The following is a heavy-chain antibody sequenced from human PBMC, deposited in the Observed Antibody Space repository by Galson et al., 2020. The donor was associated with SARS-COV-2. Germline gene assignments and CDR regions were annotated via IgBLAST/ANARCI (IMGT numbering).Heavy chain of an antibody. V-gene: IGHV3-30*18. CDR3: AKGEIVIIPAAVPLYFDS. J-gene: IGHJ4*02. Sequence: GGSLRLSCAASGFAFRTFGMHWVRQAPGKGLEWVAVISHDGNKQYYADSVRGRFTVSGDKSQKTVYLQMNRLRTEDTAVYYCAKGEIVIIPAAVPLYFDSWGQGTLVTVSS. CDR2: ISHDGNKQ. CDR1: GFAFRTFG. D-gene: IGHD2-15*01.